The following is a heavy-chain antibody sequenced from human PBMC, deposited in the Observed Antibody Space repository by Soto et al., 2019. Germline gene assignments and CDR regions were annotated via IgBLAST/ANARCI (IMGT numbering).Heavy chain of an antibody. J-gene: IGHJ4*02. CDR2: INPNSGGT. V-gene: IGHV1-2*02. CDR1: GYTFTGYY. D-gene: IGHD3-3*01. CDR3: ARLTGPTIFGVVIIPY. Sequence: ASVKVSCEASGYTFTGYYMRWVRQAPGQGLEWMGWINPNSGGTNYAQKFQGRVTMTRDTSISTAYMELSRLRSDDTAVYYCARLTGPTIFGVVIIPYWGQGTLVTVSS.